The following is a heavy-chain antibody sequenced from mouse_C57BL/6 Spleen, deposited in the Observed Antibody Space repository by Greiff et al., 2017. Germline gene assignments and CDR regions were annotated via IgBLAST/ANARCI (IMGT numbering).Heavy chain of an antibody. CDR3: ARGIGDGSSHWYFDV. Sequence: DVKLQESGPGLAKPSQTLSLTCSVTGYSITSDYWNWIRKFPGNKLEYMGYISYSGSTYYDPSLKSRISLTRDTAKNQYYMQLNSVTTEDTATYYWARGIGDGSSHWYFDVWGTGTTVTVSS. D-gene: IGHD1-1*01. V-gene: IGHV3-8*01. J-gene: IGHJ1*03. CDR1: GYSITSDY. CDR2: ISYSGST.